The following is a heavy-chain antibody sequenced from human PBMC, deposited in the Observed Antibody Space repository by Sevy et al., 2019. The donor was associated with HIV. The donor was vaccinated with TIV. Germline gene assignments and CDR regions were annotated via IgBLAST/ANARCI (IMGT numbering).Heavy chain of an antibody. CDR1: GFTFSSYS. CDR2: ISSSSSYI. D-gene: IGHD6-13*01. V-gene: IGHV3-21*01. Sequence: PGGSLRLSCAASGFTFSSYSMNWVRQAPGKGLEWVSSISSSSSYIYYADSVKGRFTISRDNAKNSLYLQMNSLRAEETAVYYCASWAYSSSWYLINYWGQGTLVTVSS. CDR3: ASWAYSSSWYLINY. J-gene: IGHJ4*02.